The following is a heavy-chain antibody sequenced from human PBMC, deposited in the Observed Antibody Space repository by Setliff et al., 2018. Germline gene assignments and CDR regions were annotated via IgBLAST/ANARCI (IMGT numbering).Heavy chain of an antibody. J-gene: IGHJ4*02. V-gene: IGHV4-59*11. CDR1: GGSIGPHY. CDR3: ARTGTYRYFDY. CDR2: IFYSDTA. D-gene: IGHD1-1*01. Sequence: SETLSLTCTVSGGSIGPHYWSWIRQAPGKGLEWIGHIFYSDTAKYNPSLESRAAISVDSSKNQFSLKLRSVTAADTAVYYCARTGTYRYFDYWGQGTLVTVSS.